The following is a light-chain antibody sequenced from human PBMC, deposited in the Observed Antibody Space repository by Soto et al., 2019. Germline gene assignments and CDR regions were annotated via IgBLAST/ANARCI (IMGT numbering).Light chain of an antibody. CDR3: QSYASSLSGYV. Sequence: QSVLTQPPSVSGAPGQRVTISCTGSSSNIGAGYDVHWYQQLPGTAPKLLIYGNSNRPSGVPDRFSGSKSGTSASLAITGLHADHDADYYCQSYASSLSGYVFGSGTKVTVL. CDR1: SSNIGAGYD. CDR2: GNS. J-gene: IGLJ1*01. V-gene: IGLV1-40*01.